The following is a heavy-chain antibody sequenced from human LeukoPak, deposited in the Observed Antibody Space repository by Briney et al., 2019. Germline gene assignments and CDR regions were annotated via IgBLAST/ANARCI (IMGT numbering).Heavy chain of an antibody. CDR2: ISSNGGST. CDR3: ARAGYYDSSGYYSYYFDY. J-gene: IGHJ4*02. D-gene: IGHD3-22*01. V-gene: IGHV3-64D*06. CDR1: GFTFSSYA. Sequence: GGSLRLSCSASGFTFSSYAMHWVRQAPGKGLEYVSAISSNGGSTYYADSVKGRFTISRDNSKNTLYLQMSSLRAEDTAVYYCARAGYYDSSGYYSYYFDYWGQGTLVTVSS.